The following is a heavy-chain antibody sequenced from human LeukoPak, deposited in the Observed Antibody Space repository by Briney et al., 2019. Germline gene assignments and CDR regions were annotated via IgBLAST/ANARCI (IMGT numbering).Heavy chain of an antibody. V-gene: IGHV3-30*04. CDR2: ISYDGSNK. CDR3: ARWGSGELLYGNDY. D-gene: IGHD3-10*01. CDR1: GFTFSSYA. J-gene: IGHJ4*02. Sequence: GGSLRLSCAASGFTFSSYAMHWVRQAPGKGLEWVAVISYDGSNKYYADSVKGRFTISRDNSKNTLCLQMNSLRAEDTAVYYCARWGSGELLYGNDYWGQGTLVTVSS.